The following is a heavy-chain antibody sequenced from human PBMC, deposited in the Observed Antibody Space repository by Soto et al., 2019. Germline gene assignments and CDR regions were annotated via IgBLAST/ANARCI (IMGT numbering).Heavy chain of an antibody. V-gene: IGHV4-39*01. J-gene: IGHJ4*02. CDR1: GDSISSHRYY. Sequence: QLQLLESGPRLVKPSETLSLTRTVSGDSISSHRYYWGWIRQPPGRGLEWIGSIYYSGRTYHSPSLKGRVTVSLDTSKNQFSLRLSSVTAADTAIYFCASFCSGGNCYSSIYFDYWGQGTLVTVSS. D-gene: IGHD2-15*01. CDR3: ASFCSGGNCYSSIYFDY. CDR2: IYYSGRT.